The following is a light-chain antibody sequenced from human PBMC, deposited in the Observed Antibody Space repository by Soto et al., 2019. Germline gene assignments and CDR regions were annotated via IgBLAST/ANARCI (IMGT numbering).Light chain of an antibody. Sequence: EIVLTQSPVTLSVSPGERATLSCRASQSVSNNLAWYQQKPGQAPRLLIHGASTRATGIPARFSGSGSGTEFTLTISSLQSEDFAVYYCQQRSNWPPRFTFGPGTKVDIK. CDR3: QQRSNWPPRFT. V-gene: IGKV3-15*01. CDR2: GAS. CDR1: QSVSNN. J-gene: IGKJ3*01.